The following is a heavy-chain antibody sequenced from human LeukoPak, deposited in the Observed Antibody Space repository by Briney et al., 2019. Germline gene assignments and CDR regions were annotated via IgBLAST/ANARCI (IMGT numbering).Heavy chain of an antibody. Sequence: GGSLRLSCTGSGFTLRNYRMHWVRQVSGKRLVWVSRISGDGSVTNYVDSVQGRFTISRDNAENILYLQINNLRSEDTAVYYCARYSSSSGGASYYLDYWGHGTLVTVSS. CDR3: ARYSSSSGGASYYLDY. CDR1: GFTLRNYR. V-gene: IGHV3-74*01. D-gene: IGHD6-6*01. J-gene: IGHJ4*01. CDR2: ISGDGSVT.